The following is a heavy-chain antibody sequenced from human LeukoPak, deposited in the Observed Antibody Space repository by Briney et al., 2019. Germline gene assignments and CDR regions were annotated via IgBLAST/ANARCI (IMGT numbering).Heavy chain of an antibody. J-gene: IGHJ3*02. CDR3: ARESEASDI. CDR2: ISYDGGDK. CDR1: RFAFSRHA. Sequence: GGSLRLSCAASRFAFSRHAMHWVRQASGKGLEWVAVISYDGGDKYYADSLKGRFTISRDNSKNTLYLQMNSLRVEDTAVYYCARESEASDIWGQGTMVTVSS. V-gene: IGHV3-30-3*01.